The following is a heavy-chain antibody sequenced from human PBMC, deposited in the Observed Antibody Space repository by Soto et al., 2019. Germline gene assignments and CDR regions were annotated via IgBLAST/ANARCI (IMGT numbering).Heavy chain of an antibody. CDR1: GGSISSSSYY. D-gene: IGHD4-17*01. J-gene: IGHJ4*02. CDR3: ASHTTVVTPIFDY. V-gene: IGHV4-39*01. Sequence: PSETLSLTCTVSGGSISSSSYYWGWIRQPPGKGLEWIGSIYYSGSTYYNPSLKSRVTISVDTSKNQFSLKLSSVTAADTAVYYCASHTTVVTPIFDYWGQGTLVTVSS. CDR2: IYYSGST.